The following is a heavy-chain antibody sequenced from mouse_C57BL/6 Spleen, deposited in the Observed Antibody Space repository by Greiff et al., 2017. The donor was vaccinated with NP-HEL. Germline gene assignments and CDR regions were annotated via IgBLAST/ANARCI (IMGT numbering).Heavy chain of an antibody. D-gene: IGHD1-1*01. CDR2: IWRGGST. Sequence: QVQLQQSGPGLVQPSQSLSITCTVSGFSLTSYGVHWVRQSPGKGLEWLGVIWRGGSTDYNAAFMSRLSITKDNSKSQVFFKMNSLQADDTAIYYCALYYGSSYYAMDYWGQGTSVTVSS. CDR3: ALYYGSSYYAMDY. V-gene: IGHV2-5*01. CDR1: GFSLTSYG. J-gene: IGHJ4*01.